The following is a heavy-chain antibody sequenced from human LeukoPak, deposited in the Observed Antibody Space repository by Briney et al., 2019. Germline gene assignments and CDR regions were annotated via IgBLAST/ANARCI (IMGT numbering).Heavy chain of an antibody. CDR2: INPNSGGA. D-gene: IGHD6-13*01. J-gene: IGHJ3*02. Sequence: AASVKVSCKASGYTFTGYYIHWVRQAPGQGLEWMGWINPNSGGAKYAQKFQGRVTMTRDTSISTAYMELSSLRYDDTAVYYCAREMPAAAGSDAFDIWGQGTRVTVSS. CDR3: AREMPAAAGSDAFDI. CDR1: GYTFTGYY. V-gene: IGHV1-2*02.